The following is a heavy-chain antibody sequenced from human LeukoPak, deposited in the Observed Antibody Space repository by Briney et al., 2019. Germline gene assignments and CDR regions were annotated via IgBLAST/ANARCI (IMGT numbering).Heavy chain of an antibody. V-gene: IGHV4-59*01. CDR2: IYYSGTT. Sequence: SETLSLTCTVSGGSISSYYWSWIRQPPGKGLEWIAYIYYSGTTNYNPSLKSRVTISVDTSKNQFSLKLSSVTAADTAVYYCASARNPYYFDYWGQGTLVTVSS. D-gene: IGHD1-14*01. J-gene: IGHJ4*02. CDR3: ASARNPYYFDY. CDR1: GGSISSYY.